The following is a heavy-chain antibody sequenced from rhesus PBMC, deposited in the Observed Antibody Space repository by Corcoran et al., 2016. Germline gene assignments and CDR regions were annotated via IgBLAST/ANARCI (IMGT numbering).Heavy chain of an antibody. J-gene: IGHJ4*01. D-gene: IGHD6-31*01. Sequence: QVQLQESGPGVVKPSETLSLTCAVSGYSISSGYDWSWIRQPPGKGLEWIGYIYVSIGSTNYNPSRKNRFTISKDTSKNQFSLKLSSVTAADTAVYYCARRRIAAATYYFDYWGQGVLVTVSS. V-gene: IGHV4-76*01. CDR1: GYSISSGYD. CDR2: IYVSIGST. CDR3: ARRRIAAATYYFDY.